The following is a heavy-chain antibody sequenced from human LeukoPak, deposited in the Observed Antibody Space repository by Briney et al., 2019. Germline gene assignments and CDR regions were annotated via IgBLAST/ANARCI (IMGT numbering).Heavy chain of an antibody. CDR3: AKGGSGSYLGNFQH. CDR1: GFTFSSYG. Sequence: PGRSLRLSCAASGFTFSSYGMHWVRQAPGKGLEWVAVISYDGSNKYYADSVKGRFTIPRDNSKNTLYLQMNSLRAEDTAVYYCAKGGSGSYLGNFQHWGQGTLVTVSS. D-gene: IGHD3-10*01. J-gene: IGHJ1*01. V-gene: IGHV3-30*18. CDR2: ISYDGSNK.